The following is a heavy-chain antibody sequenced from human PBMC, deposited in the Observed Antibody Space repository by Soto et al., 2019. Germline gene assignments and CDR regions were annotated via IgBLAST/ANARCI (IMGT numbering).Heavy chain of an antibody. CDR2: ISYDGSNK. CDR3: ARDRLYGDGWYFDL. V-gene: IGHV3-30-3*01. Sequence: QVQLVESGGGVVQPGRSLRLSCAASGFTFSSYAMHCVRQAPGKGLEWVAVISYDGSNKYYADSVKGRFTISRDNSKNTLYLQMNSLRAEDTAVYYCARDRLYGDGWYFDLWGRGTLVTVSS. J-gene: IGHJ2*01. CDR1: GFTFSSYA. D-gene: IGHD2-8*01.